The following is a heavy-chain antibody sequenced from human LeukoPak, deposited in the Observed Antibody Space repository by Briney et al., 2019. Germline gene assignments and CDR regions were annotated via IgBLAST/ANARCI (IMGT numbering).Heavy chain of an antibody. CDR1: GYTFTGYY. Sequence: ASVKVSCKASGYTFTGYYMHWVRQAPGQGLEWMGIINPSGGSTSYAQKFQGRVTMTRDMSTSTVYMELSSLRSEDTAVYYCARDLAYSSSWLYYYYYMDVWGKGTTVTVSS. J-gene: IGHJ6*03. CDR3: ARDLAYSSSWLYYYYYMDV. V-gene: IGHV1-46*01. CDR2: INPSGGST. D-gene: IGHD6-6*01.